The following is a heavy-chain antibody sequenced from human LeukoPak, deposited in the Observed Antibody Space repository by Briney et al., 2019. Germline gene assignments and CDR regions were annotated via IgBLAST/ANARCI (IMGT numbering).Heavy chain of an antibody. J-gene: IGHJ4*02. D-gene: IGHD3-22*01. Sequence: GGSLTLSCAASGFPFNIYAMNWVRQAPGKGLEWVSAISGSGGKTYYADSVKGRFTIARANSKNTLYLEMDSLRAEDTAVYYCAKDCVYYYDSSGLYYFDYCGERTLVTVSS. CDR3: AKDCVYYYDSSGLYYFDY. CDR1: GFPFNIYA. V-gene: IGHV3-23*01. CDR2: ISGSGGKT.